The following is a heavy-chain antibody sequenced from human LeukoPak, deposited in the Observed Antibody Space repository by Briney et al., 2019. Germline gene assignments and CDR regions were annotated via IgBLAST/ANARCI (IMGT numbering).Heavy chain of an antibody. CDR2: IEQDGSER. D-gene: IGHD5-18*01. CDR1: GFSFTTSW. J-gene: IGHJ4*02. CDR3: AKGHTSLAP. Sequence: GGSLRLSCAASGFSFTTSWMSWVRQAPGNGLEWVASIEQDGSERYYVDSVKGRFTISRDNAENSLFLQMNSLRAEDTAVYYCAKGHTSLAPGGQGALVTVSS. V-gene: IGHV3-7*01.